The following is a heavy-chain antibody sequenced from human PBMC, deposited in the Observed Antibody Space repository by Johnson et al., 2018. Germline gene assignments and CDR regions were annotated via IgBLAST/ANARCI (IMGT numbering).Heavy chain of an antibody. V-gene: IGHV3-33*01. Sequence: QVQLVQSGGGVVQPGRSLRLSCAASGFTFSSYGMHWVRQAPGKGLEWVAVIWYDGSNKYYADSVKGRFTISGDNSKNTLYLQMNSLRAEDTAVYDCARGKMYSSGWYWATYYYYGMDVWGQGTTVTVSS. CDR2: IWYDGSNK. CDR1: GFTFSSYG. J-gene: IGHJ6*02. D-gene: IGHD6-19*01. CDR3: ARGKMYSSGWYWATYYYYGMDV.